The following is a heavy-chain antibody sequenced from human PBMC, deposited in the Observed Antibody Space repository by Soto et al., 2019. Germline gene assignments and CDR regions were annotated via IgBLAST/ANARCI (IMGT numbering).Heavy chain of an antibody. CDR1: GFTFSNYA. CDR2: ISSNGGST. Sequence: GGSLRLSCSASGFTFSNYAMHWVRQAPGKGLEYVSAISSNGGSTYYADSVKGRFTISRDNSKNTLSLQMNSLRAEDTAVYYCVKDQEGATTDFFDCWGLGTLVTVSS. V-gene: IGHV3-64D*06. CDR3: VKDQEGATTDFFDC. D-gene: IGHD1-26*01. J-gene: IGHJ4*02.